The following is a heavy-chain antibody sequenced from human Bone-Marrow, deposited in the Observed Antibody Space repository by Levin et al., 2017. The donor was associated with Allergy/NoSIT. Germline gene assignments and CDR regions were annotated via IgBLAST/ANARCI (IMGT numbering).Heavy chain of an antibody. CDR1: GFSLTSSLMG. Sequence: VSGPTLVKPTQTLTLTCSFSGFSLTSSLMGVAWVRQPPGKALEWPALIYWDDDRRYSPSLKNRLTVTKDNTKDHVVLTLTNVDPADTATYYCAHVKAGWELFDYWGQGILVTVSS. CDR2: IYWDDDR. CDR3: AHVKAGWELFDY. V-gene: IGHV2-5*02. J-gene: IGHJ4*02. D-gene: IGHD1-7*01.